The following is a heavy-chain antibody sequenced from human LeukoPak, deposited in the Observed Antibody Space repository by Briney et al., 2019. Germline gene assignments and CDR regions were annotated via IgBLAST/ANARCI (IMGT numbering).Heavy chain of an antibody. CDR1: GLTFSSYG. V-gene: IGHV3-30*18. D-gene: IGHD3-16*01. CDR2: ISYDGTNK. J-gene: IGHJ5*02. CDR3: AKEGASFYVWGSYNWFDP. Sequence: GGSLRLSCAASGLTFSSYGMHWVRQAPGKGLEWVAVISYDGTNKYYADSVKGRFTISRDNSKNTLYLQMNSLRVEDTAIYYCAKEGASFYVWGSYNWFDPWGQGTLVTVSS.